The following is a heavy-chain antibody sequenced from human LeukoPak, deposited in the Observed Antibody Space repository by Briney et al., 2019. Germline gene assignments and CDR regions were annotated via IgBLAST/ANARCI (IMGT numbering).Heavy chain of an antibody. CDR1: GYAFTGYY. CDR2: INPNSGGT. Sequence: GASVKVSCKASGYAFTGYYMHWVRQAPGQGLEWMGRINPNSGGTNYAQKFQGRVTMTRDTSISTAYMELSRLRSDDTAVYYCARAPEYSSSYLIDYWGQGTLVTVSS. V-gene: IGHV1-2*06. CDR3: ARAPEYSSSYLIDY. J-gene: IGHJ4*02. D-gene: IGHD6-6*01.